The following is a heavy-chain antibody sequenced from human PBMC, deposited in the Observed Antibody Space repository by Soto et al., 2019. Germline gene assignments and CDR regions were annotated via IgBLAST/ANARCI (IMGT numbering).Heavy chain of an antibody. J-gene: IGHJ4*02. D-gene: IGHD4-17*01. Sequence: PSETLSLTCTVSGGSISSYYWSWIRQPPGKGLEWIGYIYYSGSTNYNPSLKSRVTISVDTSKNQFSLKLSSVTAADTAVYYCARGGYGDYVESLHFDYWGQGTLVTVPQ. CDR1: GGSISSYY. CDR2: IYYSGST. V-gene: IGHV4-59*12. CDR3: ARGGYGDYVESLHFDY.